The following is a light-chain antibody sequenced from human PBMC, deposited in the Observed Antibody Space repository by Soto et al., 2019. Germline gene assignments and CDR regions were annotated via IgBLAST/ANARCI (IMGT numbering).Light chain of an antibody. J-gene: IGLJ1*01. Sequence: VLTQPPSASWTPGQRVTISCSGSSSNIESNTVYWYQQLPGMAPRLLIHTNDRRPSGVPDRFSGSKSGTSASLAISGLQSEDEADYYCLAWDDSLNGNLFGTGTKVTVL. CDR2: TND. CDR3: LAWDDSLNGNL. CDR1: SSNIESNT. V-gene: IGLV1-44*01.